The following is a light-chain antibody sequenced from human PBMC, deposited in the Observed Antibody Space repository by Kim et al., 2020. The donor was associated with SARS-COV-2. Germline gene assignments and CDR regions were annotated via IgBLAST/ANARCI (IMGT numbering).Light chain of an antibody. V-gene: IGLV2-14*03. CDR2: DVS. CDR3: SSYTSSSTYV. Sequence: GQSITRSCTGTSSDVGGYNYGSWYQQHPGKAPKLMIYDVSNRPSAVSNRFSGSKSGNTASLTISGLQAEDEADYYCSSYTSSSTYVFGTGTKVTVL. J-gene: IGLJ1*01. CDR1: SSDVGGYNY.